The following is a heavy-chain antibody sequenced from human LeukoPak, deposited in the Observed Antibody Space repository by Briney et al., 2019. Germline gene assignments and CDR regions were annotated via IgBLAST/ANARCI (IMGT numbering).Heavy chain of an antibody. V-gene: IGHV1-46*01. J-gene: IGHJ6*02. CDR1: GYTFTSYY. Sequence: ASVKVSCKASGYTFTSYYMHWVRQAPGQGLEWMGVINPSGGSTSYAQKFQGRVTMTRHTSTSTVYMELSSLRSEDTAVYYCARDRSYYEDYYYYGMDVWGQGTTVTVSS. D-gene: IGHD1-26*01. CDR3: ARDRSYYEDYYYYGMDV. CDR2: INPSGGST.